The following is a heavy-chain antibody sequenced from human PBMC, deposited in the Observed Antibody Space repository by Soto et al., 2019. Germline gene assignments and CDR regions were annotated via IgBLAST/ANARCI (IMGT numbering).Heavy chain of an antibody. CDR3: ARVNFRYRRGGGYYYYGMDV. V-gene: IGHV1-2*04. CDR1: GYTFTGYY. D-gene: IGHD3-10*01. CDR2: INPNSGGT. Sequence: QVQLVQSGAEVKKPGASVKVSCKASGYTFTGYYMHWVRQAPGQGLEWMGWINPNSGGTNYAQKFQGWVTMTRDTSISTAYMELSRLRSDDTAVYYCARVNFRYRRGGGYYYYGMDVWGQGTTVTVSS. J-gene: IGHJ6*02.